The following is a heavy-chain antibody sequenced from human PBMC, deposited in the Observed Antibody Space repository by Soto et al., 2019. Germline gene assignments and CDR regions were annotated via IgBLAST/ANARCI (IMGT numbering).Heavy chain of an antibody. CDR3: AGAIRWVIVVVPAALYYYYGMDV. CDR1: WDSVSSNSAA. Sequence: PSQTLSLTCAISWDSVSSNSAAWNWIRQSPSRGLEWLGRTYYRSKWYNDYAVSVKSRITINPDTSKNQFSLQLNSVTHEDTAVYGSAGAIRWVIVVVPAALYYYYGMDVGGQGTKV. J-gene: IGHJ6*02. D-gene: IGHD2-2*01. V-gene: IGHV6-1*01. CDR2: TYYRSKWYN.